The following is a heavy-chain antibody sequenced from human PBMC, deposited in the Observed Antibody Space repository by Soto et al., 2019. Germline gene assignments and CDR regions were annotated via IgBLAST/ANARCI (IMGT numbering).Heavy chain of an antibody. CDR3: ARGPRAKPRIAAAGSWVDY. J-gene: IGHJ4*02. V-gene: IGHV3-7*01. D-gene: IGHD6-13*01. CDR1: GFTFSSYW. CDR2: IKQDGSEK. Sequence: EVQLVESGGGLVQPGGSLRLSCAASGFTFSSYWMSWVRQAPGKGLEWVANIKQDGSEKYYVDSVKGRFTISRDNAKNSLYLQMNSLRAEDTAVYYCARGPRAKPRIAAAGSWVDYWGQGTLVTVSS.